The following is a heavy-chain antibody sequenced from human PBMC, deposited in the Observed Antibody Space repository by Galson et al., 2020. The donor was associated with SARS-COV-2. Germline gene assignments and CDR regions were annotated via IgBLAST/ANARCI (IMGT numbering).Heavy chain of an antibody. CDR1: GGSFSGYY. CDR2: INHSGSINHSGST. J-gene: IGHJ4*02. V-gene: IGHV4-34*01. Sequence: SETLSLTCAVSGGSFSGYYWSWIRQPPGKGLEWIGEINHSGSINHSGSTNYNPSLKSRVTISVDMSKNQFSLRLSSVTAADTAIYYCGRGGQYGGKVDYWGQGTLVTVSS. D-gene: IGHD2-15*01. CDR3: GRGGQYGGKVDY.